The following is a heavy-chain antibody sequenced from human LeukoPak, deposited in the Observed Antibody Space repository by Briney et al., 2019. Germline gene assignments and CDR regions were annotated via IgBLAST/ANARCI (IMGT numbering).Heavy chain of an antibody. V-gene: IGHV3-21*04. D-gene: IGHD2-15*01. J-gene: IGHJ6*03. CDR3: ARVLRYCSGGNCYSGGLGYMDV. CDR1: EFTFNTYS. Sequence: GGSLRLSCAASEFTFNTYSMNWVRQAPGKGVEWVSSISSSSDYIYYADSVKGRFTISRDSAKNSLFLQMNSLRAEDTAVYYCARVLRYCSGGNCYSGGLGYMDVWGKGTTVTISS. CDR2: ISSSSDYI.